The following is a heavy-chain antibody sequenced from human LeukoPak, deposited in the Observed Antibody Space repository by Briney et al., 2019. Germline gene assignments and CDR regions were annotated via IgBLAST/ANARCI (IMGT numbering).Heavy chain of an antibody. Sequence: SVKVSCKASGGTFSSYAISWVRQAPGQGLEWMGGIIPIFGTANYAQKFQGRVTITADESTSTAYMELSSLRSEDTAVYYCARGDILTGLDLSEGRDYYYYYYMDVWGKGTTVTISS. D-gene: IGHD3-9*01. V-gene: IGHV1-69*13. CDR1: GGTFSSYA. CDR3: ARGDILTGLDLSEGRDYYYYYYMDV. J-gene: IGHJ6*03. CDR2: IIPIFGTA.